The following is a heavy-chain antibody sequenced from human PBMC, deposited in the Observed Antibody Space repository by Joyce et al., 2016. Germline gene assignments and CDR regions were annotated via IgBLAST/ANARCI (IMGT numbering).Heavy chain of an antibody. V-gene: IGHV4-34*01. CDR1: GGPFRGFF. Sequence: QVQLQQWGAGPLKPSETLSLTCAVSGGPFRGFFWTWVRQPPGKGLEWIGDINNSGVTNYNPSLKTRVTFSVDTSKNQVSLKLTSLSAADTAVYYCARSQWLAPLMYWGQGTPVTVSS. CDR2: INNSGVT. J-gene: IGHJ4*02. D-gene: IGHD6-19*01. CDR3: ARSQWLAPLMY.